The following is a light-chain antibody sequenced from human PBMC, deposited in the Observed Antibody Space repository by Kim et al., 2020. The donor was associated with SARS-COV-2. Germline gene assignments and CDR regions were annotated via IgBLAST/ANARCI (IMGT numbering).Light chain of an antibody. CDR1: SGSIASNY. Sequence: GRTITIACTRSSGSIASNYVQWYRQRPGSAPTTVIYEDNQRPSGFPDRFSGSIDSSSNSASLTISGLKTEDEADYYCQSYDSSNQVFGGGTQLTVL. CDR3: QSYDSSNQV. CDR2: EDN. J-gene: IGLJ2*01. V-gene: IGLV6-57*03.